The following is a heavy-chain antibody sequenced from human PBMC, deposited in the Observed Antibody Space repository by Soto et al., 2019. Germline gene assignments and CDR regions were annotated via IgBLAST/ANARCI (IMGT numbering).Heavy chain of an antibody. CDR2: ISYDGSNK. V-gene: IGHV3-30-3*01. CDR3: ARDQKQWLVHDAFDI. Sequence: GSLRLSCAASGFTFSSYAMHWVRQAPGEGLEWVAVISYDGSNKYYADSVKGRFTISRDNSKNTLYLQMNSLRAEDTAVYYCARDQKQWLVHDAFDIWGQGTMVTVSS. CDR1: GFTFSSYA. J-gene: IGHJ3*02. D-gene: IGHD6-19*01.